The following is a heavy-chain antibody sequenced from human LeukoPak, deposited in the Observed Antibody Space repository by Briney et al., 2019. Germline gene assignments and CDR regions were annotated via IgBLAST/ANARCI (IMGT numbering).Heavy chain of an antibody. CDR1: GGSFRGYY. J-gene: IGHJ4*02. CDR2: LNHSGST. D-gene: IGHD3-10*01. Sequence: SETLSLTCAVYGGSFRGYYWSWIRQPPGKGLEWIGELNHSGSTNYNPSLKSRVTISVDTSKNQFSLKLSSVTAADTAVYYCARGGSGYYGSGSYSQHIDYWGQGTLVTVSS. V-gene: IGHV4-34*01. CDR3: ARGGSGYYGSGSYSQHIDY.